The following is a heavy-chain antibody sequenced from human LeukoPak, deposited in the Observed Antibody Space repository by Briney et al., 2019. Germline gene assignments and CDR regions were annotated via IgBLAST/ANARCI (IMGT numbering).Heavy chain of an antibody. CDR1: GGSISSGGDY. D-gene: IGHD3-9*01. V-gene: IGHV4-31*03. Sequence: SQTLSLTCTVSGGSISSGGDYWSWIRQHPEKGLEWIGYIYYSGITYYNPSLKSRVTISVDTSKNQFSLKLSSVTAADTAVYYCARFSDWVGGYYFDYSGQGTLVTVSS. CDR3: ARFSDWVGGYYFDY. CDR2: IYYSGIT. J-gene: IGHJ4*02.